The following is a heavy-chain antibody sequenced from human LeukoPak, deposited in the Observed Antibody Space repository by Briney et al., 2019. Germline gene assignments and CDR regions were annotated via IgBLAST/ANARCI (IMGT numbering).Heavy chain of an antibody. CDR1: GGSISSGGYY. D-gene: IGHD2-15*01. V-gene: IGHV4-31*03. CDR3: ARGGGSCCDFDY. J-gene: IGHJ4*02. Sequence: SETLSLTCTVSGGSISSGGYYWSWIRQHPGKGPEWIGYIYYSGSTYYNPSLKSRVTISVDTSKNQFSLKLSSVTAADTAVYYCARGGGSCCDFDYWGQGTLVTVSS. CDR2: IYYSGST.